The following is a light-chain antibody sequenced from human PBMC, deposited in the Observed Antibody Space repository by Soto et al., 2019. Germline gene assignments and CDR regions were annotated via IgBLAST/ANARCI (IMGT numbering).Light chain of an antibody. CDR2: DAS. CDR1: QSVSSY. V-gene: IGKV3-11*01. CDR3: QQRSNPMYT. Sequence: EIVLTQSPATLSLSPGERATLSCRASQSVSSYLAWYQQKPGQTPRLLIYDASSRATGIPARFSGSGSGTDFTLTISSLEPEDFAVYYCQQRSNPMYTFGQGTKLEIK. J-gene: IGKJ2*01.